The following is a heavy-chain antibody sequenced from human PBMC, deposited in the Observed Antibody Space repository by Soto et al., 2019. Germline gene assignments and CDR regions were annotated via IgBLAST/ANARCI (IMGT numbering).Heavy chain of an antibody. CDR1: GYTFSSYS. CDR3: ARDPDYYDGSGHFDY. D-gene: IGHD3-22*01. CDR2: INTGNGHT. Sequence: AASVNVSCKASGYTFSSYSMHWVRQAPGQSLEWIGWINTGNGHTKYSQKFQGRVTITRDTSASTAYMEVSSLRSEDTAVYYCARDPDYYDGSGHFDYWG. V-gene: IGHV1-3*04. J-gene: IGHJ5*01.